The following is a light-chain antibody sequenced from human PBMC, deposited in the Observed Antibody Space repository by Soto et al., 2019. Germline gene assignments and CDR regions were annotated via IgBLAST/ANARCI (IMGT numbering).Light chain of an antibody. CDR2: TVS. J-gene: IGLJ1*01. V-gene: IGLV2-14*01. CDR3: SSITTDSTYV. CDR1: SSDVGANIF. Sequence: QSVLTQPASVSGSPGQSITISCTGTSSDVGANIFVSWYQQHPGKVPKLMIYTVSSRPSGVSQRFSGSKSGNTASLTISGLQAEDEADYYCSSITTDSTYVFGTGTKVTVL.